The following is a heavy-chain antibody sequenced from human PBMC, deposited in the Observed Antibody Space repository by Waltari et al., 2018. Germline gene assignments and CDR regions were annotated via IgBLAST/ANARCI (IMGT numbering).Heavy chain of an antibody. J-gene: IGHJ6*02. V-gene: IGHV1-69*13. Sequence: QVQLVQSGAEVKKPGSSVKVSCKASGGTFSSYAISWLRQAPGQGLEWMGGIIPIFGTANYAQKFQGRVTITADESTSTAYMELSSLRSEDTAVYYCARDTTVEMATSTAYYYGMDVWGQGTTVTVSS. CDR3: ARDTTVEMATSTAYYYGMDV. CDR2: IIPIFGTA. CDR1: GGTFSSYA. D-gene: IGHD5-12*01.